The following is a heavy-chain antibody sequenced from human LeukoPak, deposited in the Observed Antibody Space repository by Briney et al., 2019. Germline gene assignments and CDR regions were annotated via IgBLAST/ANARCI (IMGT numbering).Heavy chain of an antibody. V-gene: IGHV4-39*07. CDR1: GGSISSSSYY. CDR3: ARDSGFGQLDLAY. J-gene: IGHJ4*02. Sequence: SETLSLTCTVSGGSISSSSYYWGWIRQPPGKGLEWIGNIYYSGSTYYNPSLKSRVTISVDTSKNQFSLKLSSVTAADTAVYYCARDSGFGQLDLAYWGQGTLVTVSS. D-gene: IGHD6-6*01. CDR2: IYYSGST.